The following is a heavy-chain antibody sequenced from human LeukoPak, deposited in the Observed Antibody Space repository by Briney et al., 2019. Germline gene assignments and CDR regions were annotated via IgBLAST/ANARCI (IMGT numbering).Heavy chain of an antibody. CDR1: GFTFSSYA. Sequence: GGSLRLSCAASGFTFSSYAMSWVRQAPGKGPEWVSGISGSGGSTEYADSVKGRFTISRDNSKNTLYLQMNRLRAEDTAVYYCAKDSLVVVVAATLDFWGQGTLVTVSS. J-gene: IGHJ4*02. CDR2: ISGSGGST. D-gene: IGHD2-15*01. V-gene: IGHV3-23*01. CDR3: AKDSLVVVVAATLDF.